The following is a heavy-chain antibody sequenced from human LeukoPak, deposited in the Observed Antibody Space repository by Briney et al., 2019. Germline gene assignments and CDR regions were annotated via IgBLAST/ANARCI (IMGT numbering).Heavy chain of an antibody. CDR1: GGTFSSYA. J-gene: IGHJ4*02. V-gene: IGHV1-69*13. D-gene: IGHD3-22*01. CDR3: ARGGDYDSSGYYYVSAPSFDY. CDR2: IIPIFGTA. Sequence: SVKVSCKASGGTFSSYAISWVRQTPGQGLEWMGGIIPIFGTANYAQKFQGRVTITADESTSTAYMELSSLRSEDTAVYYCARGGDYDSSGYYYVSAPSFDYWGQGTLVTVSS.